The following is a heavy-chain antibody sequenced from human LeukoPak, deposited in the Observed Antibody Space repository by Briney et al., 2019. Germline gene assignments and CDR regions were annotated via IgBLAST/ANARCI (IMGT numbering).Heavy chain of an antibody. CDR2: VDYSGTA. V-gene: IGHV4-39*07. D-gene: IGHD3-22*01. CDR3: ARGRRYDSGGYKTFGWYFDL. CDR1: GGSLSSGRYY. J-gene: IGHJ2*01. Sequence: SETLSLTCAVSGGSLSSGRYYWDWIRQPPGKGLEWIGSVDYSGTAYYNPSLKSRVTISVDTSKNQVSLKLNSLTAADTAVYYCARGRRYDSGGYKTFGWYFDLWGRGTLVTVSS.